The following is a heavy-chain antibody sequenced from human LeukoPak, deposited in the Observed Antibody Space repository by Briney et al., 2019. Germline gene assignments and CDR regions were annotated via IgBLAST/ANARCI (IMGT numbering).Heavy chain of an antibody. J-gene: IGHJ4*02. V-gene: IGHV3-7*01. Sequence: PGGSLRLSCAASGFTFSNAWMSWVRQAPGKGLEWVANIKQDGSEKYYVDSVKGRFTISRDNAKNSLYLQMNSLRAEDTAVYYCARQMYDYWGQGTLVTVSS. D-gene: IGHD2-8*01. CDR1: GFTFSNAW. CDR2: IKQDGSEK. CDR3: ARQMYDY.